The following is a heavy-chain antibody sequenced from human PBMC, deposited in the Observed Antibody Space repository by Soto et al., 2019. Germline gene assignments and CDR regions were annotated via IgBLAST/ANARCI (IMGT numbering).Heavy chain of an antibody. V-gene: IGHV4-59*08. Sequence: SETLSLTCAVSGASLNDYFWNWIRQPPGQGLEWIGSIYSSWSTNYNPSLKSRVTISLDTSKNQFSLKLSSVTAADTTVYFCTRQGSHGDYFFSWGPGSLVTVSS. CDR1: GASLNDYF. CDR2: IYSSWST. D-gene: IGHD4-17*01. J-gene: IGHJ5*02. CDR3: TRQGSHGDYFFS.